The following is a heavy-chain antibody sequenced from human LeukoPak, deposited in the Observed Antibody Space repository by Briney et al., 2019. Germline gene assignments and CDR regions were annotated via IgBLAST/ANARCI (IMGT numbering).Heavy chain of an antibody. CDR2: ISWDGGST. V-gene: IGHV3-43*01. D-gene: IGHD1-26*01. CDR1: GFTFDDYT. J-gene: IGHJ4*02. Sequence: GGSLRLSCAASGFTFDDYTMHWVRQAPGKGLEWVSLISWDGGSTYYADSVKGRFTISRDNSKNSLYLQMNSLRTEDTALYYCAKASIVGATTALFDYWGQGTLVTVSS. CDR3: AKASIVGATTALFDY.